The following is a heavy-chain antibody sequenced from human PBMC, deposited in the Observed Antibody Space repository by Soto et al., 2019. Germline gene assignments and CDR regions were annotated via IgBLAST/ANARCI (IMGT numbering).Heavy chain of an antibody. D-gene: IGHD3-10*02. CDR2: INHNTNT. V-gene: IGHV4-34*01. CDR1: GGSFSDTY. J-gene: IGHJ5*02. Sequence: QVHLQQWGAGLLKPSETLSLTCAVYGGSFSDTYWNWFRQPPGKGLEWIGEINHNTNTIYNPSLTGRVTISVETSKNHFSLKLTSVTAADTAVYYCARGVSLFRGSFDPWGQGTLVTVSS. CDR3: ARGVSLFRGSFDP.